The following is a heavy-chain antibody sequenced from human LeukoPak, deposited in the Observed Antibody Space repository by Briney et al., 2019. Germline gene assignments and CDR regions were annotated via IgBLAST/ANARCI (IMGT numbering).Heavy chain of an antibody. CDR1: GGSINSYY. V-gene: IGHV4-59*01. CDR3: TRQYSPASYSYYYMDV. D-gene: IGHD5-12*01. CDR2: IYFTGST. J-gene: IGHJ6*03. Sequence: SETLSLTCTVSGGSINSYYWSWVRQPPGKGLDWIGYIYFTGSTIYSPSLKSRVTISLDTSKNKFSLKLSSVTAADTAVYFCTRQYSPASYSYYYMDVWGEGTTVTVSS.